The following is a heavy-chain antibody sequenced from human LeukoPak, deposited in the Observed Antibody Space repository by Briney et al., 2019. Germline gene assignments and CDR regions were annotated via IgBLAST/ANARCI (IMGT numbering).Heavy chain of an antibody. CDR1: GGSVSSGSYY. D-gene: IGHD3-10*01. Sequence: SETLSLTCTVSGGSVSSGSYYWSWIRQPPGKGLEWIGYIYYSGSTNYNPSLKSRVTTSVDTSKNQFSLKLSSVTAADTAVYYCARTSLWFGDLSTVDYWGQGTLVTVSS. J-gene: IGHJ4*02. V-gene: IGHV4-61*01. CDR3: ARTSLWFGDLSTVDY. CDR2: IYYSGST.